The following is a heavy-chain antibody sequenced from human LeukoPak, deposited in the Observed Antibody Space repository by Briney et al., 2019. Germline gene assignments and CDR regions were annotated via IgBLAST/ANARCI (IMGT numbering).Heavy chain of an antibody. J-gene: IGHJ4*02. D-gene: IGHD3-10*01. Sequence: GGSLRLSCAASGFTFSSYAMSWVRQAPEKGLEWVSVISGSGGSTYYADSVKGRFTISRDNSKNTLYLQMNSLRAEDTAAYFCAKDFWALGGSIDSWGQGTLVTVSS. V-gene: IGHV3-23*01. CDR3: AKDFWALGGSIDS. CDR1: GFTFSSYA. CDR2: ISGSGGST.